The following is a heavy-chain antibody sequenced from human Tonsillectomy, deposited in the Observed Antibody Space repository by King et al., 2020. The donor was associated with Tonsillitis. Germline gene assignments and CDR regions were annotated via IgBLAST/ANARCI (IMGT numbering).Heavy chain of an antibody. Sequence: VQLVESGGGVVQPGRSLRLSCAASGFTFSSDGMHFLRQAPGNGLEWVSILSYDGSNSYYGDSVKVLFTISRDNSKNTLYLQMNSLRAEDTAVYYCAKEEVGFDSWGQGTLVTVSS. J-gene: IGHJ4*02. CDR2: LSYDGSNS. V-gene: IGHV3-30*18. CDR3: AKEEVGFDS. CDR1: GFTFSSDG.